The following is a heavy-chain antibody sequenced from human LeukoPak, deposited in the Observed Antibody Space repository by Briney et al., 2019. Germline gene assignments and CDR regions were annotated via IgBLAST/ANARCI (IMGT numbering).Heavy chain of an antibody. CDR2: IRHREYGGSA. V-gene: IGHV3-49*03. J-gene: IGHJ4*02. CDR3: ARERAGDVDY. CDR1: GFNFGVVA. Sequence: GRSLRLSCATSGFNFGVVAMDWIRQAPGKGLEWVGFIRHREYGGSAEYAASVNGRFAISRDDSKSIVYLQMNDLRTEDTGVYYCARERAGDVDYWGLGTLVTVSS.